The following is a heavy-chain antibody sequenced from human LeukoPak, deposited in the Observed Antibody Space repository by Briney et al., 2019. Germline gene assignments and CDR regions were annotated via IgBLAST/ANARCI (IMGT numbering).Heavy chain of an antibody. CDR1: GYSISSIYY. D-gene: IGHD3-16*01. CDR3: ARVGDYALKD. Sequence: SETLSLTCTVSGYSISSIYYWSWIRQPAGKGLEWIGRIDTSGITNYNPSLKSRVSMSVDTSKNQFSLRLSSVTAADTAVYYCARVGDYALKDWGQGTLVTVSS. V-gene: IGHV4-4*07. J-gene: IGHJ4*02. CDR2: IDTSGIT.